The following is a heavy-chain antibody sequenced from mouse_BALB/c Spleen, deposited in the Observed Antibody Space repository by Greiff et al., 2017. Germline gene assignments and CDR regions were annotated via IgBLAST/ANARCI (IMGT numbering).Heavy chain of an antibody. CDR1: GFNIKDTY. CDR2: IDPANGNT. V-gene: IGHV14-3*02. Sequence: VQLQQSGAELVKPGASVKLSCTASGFNIKDTYMHWVKQRPEQGLEWIGRIDPANGNTKYDPKFQGKATITADTSSNTAYLQLSSLTSEDTAVYYCSRMHMYYSALDYCGQGTTLTVSS. CDR3: SRMHMYYSALDY. D-gene: IGHD2-12*01. J-gene: IGHJ2*01.